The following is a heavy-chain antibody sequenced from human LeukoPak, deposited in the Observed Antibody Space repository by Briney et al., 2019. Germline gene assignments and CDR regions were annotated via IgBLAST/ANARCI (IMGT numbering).Heavy chain of an antibody. V-gene: IGHV4-34*01. Sequence: SETLSLTCADYGGTFSGSYWSRIRQPPGKGLEWIGEINHSGSTNYNPSLKSRVTISVDTSKNQFSLKMRSVTAADTAVYYCARGRIAAATTYYFDYWGQGTLVTVSS. D-gene: IGHD6-13*01. J-gene: IGHJ4*02. CDR3: ARGRIAAATTYYFDY. CDR1: GGTFSGSY. CDR2: INHSGST.